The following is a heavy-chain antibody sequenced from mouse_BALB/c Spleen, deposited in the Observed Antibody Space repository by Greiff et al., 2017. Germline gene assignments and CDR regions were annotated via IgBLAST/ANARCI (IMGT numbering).Heavy chain of an antibody. Sequence: EVQRVESGGGLVKPGGSLKLSCAASGFTFSSYAMSWVRQTPEKRLEWVASISSGGSTYYPDSVKGRFTISRDNARNILYLQMSSLRSEDTAMYYCAREDYYYGSSFAYWGQGTLVTVSA. CDR3: AREDYYYGSSFAY. CDR1: GFTFSSYA. V-gene: IGHV5-6-5*01. J-gene: IGHJ3*01. D-gene: IGHD1-1*01. CDR2: ISSGGST.